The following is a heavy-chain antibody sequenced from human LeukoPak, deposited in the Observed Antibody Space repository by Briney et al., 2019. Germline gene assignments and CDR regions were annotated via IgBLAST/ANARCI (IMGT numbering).Heavy chain of an antibody. V-gene: IGHV5-51*01. Sequence: GESLKISCKGSGYNFTSYWIGWVRQMPGKGLEWMGIIYPGDSVTRYSPSFQGQVTISADKSISTAYLQWSSLKASDTAMYYCARHVTMVRGPDYYYGMDVWGQGTTVTVSS. D-gene: IGHD3-10*01. CDR1: GYNFTSYW. CDR3: ARHVTMVRGPDYYYGMDV. J-gene: IGHJ6*02. CDR2: IYPGDSVT.